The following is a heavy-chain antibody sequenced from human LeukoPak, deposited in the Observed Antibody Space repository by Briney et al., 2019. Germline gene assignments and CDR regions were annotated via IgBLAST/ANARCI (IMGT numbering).Heavy chain of an antibody. CDR3: ASRRVAAAGAHDAFDI. CDR1: GYSFTSYW. J-gene: IGHJ3*02. D-gene: IGHD6-25*01. Sequence: GESLKISCKGSGYSFTSYWIGWVCQMPGKGLEWMGIIYPGDSDTRYSPSFQGQVTISADKSISTAYLQWSSLKASDTAMYYCASRRVAAAGAHDAFDIWGQGTMVTVSS. V-gene: IGHV5-51*01. CDR2: IYPGDSDT.